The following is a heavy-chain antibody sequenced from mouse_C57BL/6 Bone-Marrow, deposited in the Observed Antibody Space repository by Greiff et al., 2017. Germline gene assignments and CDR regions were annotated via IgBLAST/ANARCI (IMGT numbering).Heavy chain of an antibody. CDR2: IDPSDSYT. D-gene: IGHD1-1*01. V-gene: IGHV1-69*01. Sequence: VQLQQPGAELVMPGASVKLSCKASGYTFTSYWMHWVKQRPGQGLEWIGEIDPSDSYTNYNQKFKGKSTLTVDTSSSTAYMQLSSLTSEDSAVYDSARDYYGSSFWFAYWGQGTLVTVSA. CDR3: ARDYYGSSFWFAY. J-gene: IGHJ3*01. CDR1: GYTFTSYW.